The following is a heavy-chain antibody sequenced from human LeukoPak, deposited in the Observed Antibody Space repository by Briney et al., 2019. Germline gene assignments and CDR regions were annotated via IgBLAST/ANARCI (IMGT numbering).Heavy chain of an antibody. CDR1: GGTFSSYV. CDR3: VGTPPLRNYMYV. D-gene: IGHD1/OR15-1a*01. Sequence: SVNVSCKPSGGTFSSYVISWVRQAAGQRLEWMGGIIPIFGTANYAHKFQGRVTNTADEATSTDYMELSSLRSEDTAVCYCVGTPPLRNYMYVWGKGTTVTVSS. CDR2: IIPIFGTA. J-gene: IGHJ6*03. V-gene: IGHV1-69*13.